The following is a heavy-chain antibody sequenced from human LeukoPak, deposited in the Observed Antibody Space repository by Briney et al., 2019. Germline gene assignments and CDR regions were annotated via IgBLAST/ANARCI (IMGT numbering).Heavy chain of an antibody. CDR3: ATSHSSGWADY. Sequence: ASVKVSCKXSGHTFTDYYMHWVRQAPGQGLEWMGWINPNSGDTDFAQKFQGRVTMTRDASVSTAYMDLSSLSSDDTALYYCATSHSSGWADYWGQGTLVTVSS. V-gene: IGHV1-2*02. J-gene: IGHJ4*02. CDR1: GHTFTDYY. D-gene: IGHD6-19*01. CDR2: INPNSGDT.